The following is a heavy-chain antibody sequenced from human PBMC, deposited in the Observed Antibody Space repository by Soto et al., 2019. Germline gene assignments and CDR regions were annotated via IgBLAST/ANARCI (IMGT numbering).Heavy chain of an antibody. D-gene: IGHD4-17*01. CDR1: GNSISDYY. V-gene: IGHV4-59*01. Sequence: QVQLLASGPGLVKPSETLSLTCTVSGNSISDYYWSWIRQPPGKGLEWIGYIFHNGNTNYNPSLRRRITMSVDTSKNQFCLGLSSVTAADTALYYCARDVGGTVTLEAAFDFGGQGTMVTVS. CDR3: ARDVGGTVTLEAAFDF. CDR2: IFHNGNT. J-gene: IGHJ3*01.